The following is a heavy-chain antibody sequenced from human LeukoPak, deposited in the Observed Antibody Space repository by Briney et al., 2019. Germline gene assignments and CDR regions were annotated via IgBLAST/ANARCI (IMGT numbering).Heavy chain of an antibody. CDR1: GFTFSSFW. CDR2: IKRDGGDK. CDR3: ARGDEYTTSP. Sequence: GGSLRLSCAASGFTFSSFWMSWVRQAPGKGLEWVANIKRDGGDKYYVDSVKGRFSISRDNAKNSLYLHMNSLRAEDTAVYYCARGDEYTTSPWGQGPWSPSPQ. V-gene: IGHV3-7*05. J-gene: IGHJ1*01. D-gene: IGHD2-2*02.